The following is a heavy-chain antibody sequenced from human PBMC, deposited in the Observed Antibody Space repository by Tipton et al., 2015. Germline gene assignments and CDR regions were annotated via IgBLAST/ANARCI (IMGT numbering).Heavy chain of an antibody. CDR2: ISDSGGSP. D-gene: IGHD3-3*01. Sequence: SLRLSCAASGFTFSSYVMAWVRQTPGKGLEWVSVISDSGGSPYYADSVKGRFSISRDNSKDTVYLQMDSLRVEDTGMYYCTKGTNFWSSFIDSWGQGTLVTVSS. V-gene: IGHV3-23*01. J-gene: IGHJ4*02. CDR1: GFTFSSYV. CDR3: TKGTNFWSSFIDS.